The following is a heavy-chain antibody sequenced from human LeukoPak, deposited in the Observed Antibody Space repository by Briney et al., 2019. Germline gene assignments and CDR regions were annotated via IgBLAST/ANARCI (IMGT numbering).Heavy chain of an antibody. Sequence: GGSLRLSCAASGFTFDSYWMSWVRQAPGKGLEWVANIKEDGSEKYYVDSVKGRFTISRDNAKNSVYLQMNSLRAEDTAVYYCAREIGSAARGRWGQGTLVSLSS. D-gene: IGHD6-13*01. CDR2: IKEDGSEK. J-gene: IGHJ4*02. V-gene: IGHV3-7*05. CDR3: AREIGSAARGR. CDR1: GFTFDSYW.